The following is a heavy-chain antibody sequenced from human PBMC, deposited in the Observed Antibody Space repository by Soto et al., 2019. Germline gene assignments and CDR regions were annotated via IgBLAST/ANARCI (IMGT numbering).Heavy chain of an antibody. CDR2: ISAYNSNT. Sequence: QVQLVQSGAEVKKPGASVKVSCKASGYTFTSYGISWVRQAPGQGLEWMGWISAYNSNTNYAQKLQGRATMTTDTTTSTAYMDLRRLRCDDTAVYYCARVQDSTIFGVDFDYWGQGTLVTVSS. CDR3: ARVQDSTIFGVDFDY. V-gene: IGHV1-18*01. J-gene: IGHJ4*02. D-gene: IGHD3-3*01. CDR1: GYTFTSYG.